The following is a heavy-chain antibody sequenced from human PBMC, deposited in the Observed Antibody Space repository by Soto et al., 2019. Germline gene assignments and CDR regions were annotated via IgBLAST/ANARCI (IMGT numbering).Heavy chain of an antibody. J-gene: IGHJ4*02. CDR3: ARENSNGSGTYVY. V-gene: IGHV4-38-2*02. Sequence: SETLSLTCAVSGYSISSGFYWGWIRQPPGKGLEWIGNIYHSGSTYYNPSLKSRATISVDTSKNQFSLKLRSVTAADTAVYYCARENSNGSGTYVYWGQGTLVTVSS. CDR1: GYSISSGFY. D-gene: IGHD3-10*01. CDR2: IYHSGST.